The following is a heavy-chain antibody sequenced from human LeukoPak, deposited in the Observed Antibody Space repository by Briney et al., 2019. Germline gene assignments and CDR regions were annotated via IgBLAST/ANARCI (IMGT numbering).Heavy chain of an antibody. J-gene: IGHJ4*02. V-gene: IGHV3-21*01. Sequence: PGGSLRLSCAASGFTFSSYSINWVRQAPGKGLEWVSSISSSSTSIHYADSVKGRFTISRDNSKNTLYLQMNSLRAEDTAVYFCARAVGPYDYWGQGTLVTVSS. D-gene: IGHD3-10*01. CDR1: GFTFSSYS. CDR3: ARAVGPYDY. CDR2: ISSSSTSI.